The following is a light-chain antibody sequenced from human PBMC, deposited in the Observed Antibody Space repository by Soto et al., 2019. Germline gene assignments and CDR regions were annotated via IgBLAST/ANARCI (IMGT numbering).Light chain of an antibody. V-gene: IGKV1-17*03. J-gene: IGKJ1*01. Sequence: DIQMTQSPSAMSASVGDRVTITCRASQGIDNYLAWFQQKPGKVPQRLIYAASTLQSGVPSRFSGSGSGTEFTLTISSLQPEDFATYYCQHYNSYSEAFGQGTKVDIK. CDR2: AAS. CDR1: QGIDNY. CDR3: QHYNSYSEA.